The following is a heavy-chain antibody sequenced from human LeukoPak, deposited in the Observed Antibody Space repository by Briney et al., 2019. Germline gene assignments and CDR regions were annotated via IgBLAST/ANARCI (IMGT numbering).Heavy chain of an antibody. J-gene: IGHJ4*02. D-gene: IGHD5-12*01. Sequence: GGSLRVSCAASGFSFSSYAMSWVRQAPGKGLEWVSAMSGSGGSTYYADSVRGRFTISRDTSKKTLYLQMNSLRAEDTAVYYCAKTVHIVATAFDYWGQGTLVTVSS. V-gene: IGHV3-23*01. CDR3: AKTVHIVATAFDY. CDR2: MSGSGGST. CDR1: GFSFSSYA.